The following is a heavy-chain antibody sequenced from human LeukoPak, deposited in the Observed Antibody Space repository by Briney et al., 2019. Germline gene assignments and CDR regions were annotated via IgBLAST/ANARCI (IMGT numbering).Heavy chain of an antibody. D-gene: IGHD2-15*01. Sequence: SETLSLTCTVFGDSISSSSYFWVWIRQPPGKGLEWIGIIYYSGSTYYNPSLKSRVTISVDTSKNQFSLKLSSVTAADTAVYFCARRGYGASRRYFGSWGQGTLVTVSS. CDR2: IYYSGST. V-gene: IGHV4-39*01. J-gene: IGHJ4*01. CDR3: ARRGYGASRRYFGS. CDR1: GDSISSSSYF.